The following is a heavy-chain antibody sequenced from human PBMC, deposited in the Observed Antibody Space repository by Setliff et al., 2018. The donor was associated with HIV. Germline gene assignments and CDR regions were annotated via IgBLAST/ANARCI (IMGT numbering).Heavy chain of an antibody. J-gene: IGHJ4*02. V-gene: IGHV3-49*03. CDR1: GFTFGDYA. CDR3: ARSDWGSKDDY. Sequence: SCTASGFTFGDYAMSWFRQAPGKGLEWVGFIRNKAFGETTDYAASVKGRFTFSRDDSKGIAYLQMNSLKTEDTAVYYCARSDWGSKDDYWGQGTLVTVSS. CDR2: IRNKAFGETT. D-gene: IGHD7-27*01.